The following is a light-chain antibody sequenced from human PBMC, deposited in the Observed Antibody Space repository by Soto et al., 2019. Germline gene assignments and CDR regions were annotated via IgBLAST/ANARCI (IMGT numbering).Light chain of an antibody. CDR1: QSVSSS. CDR2: DSS. CDR3: QHYISHTLT. J-gene: IGKJ3*01. V-gene: IGKV1-5*01. Sequence: DIQMTQSPSTLSASVGDRVTITCRVSQSVSSSVAWYQQKPGKVPKLLIYDSSNLESGVPSRFSGSGSGTEFTLTISSLQPDDFAAYYCQHYISHTLTFGPGTKVDVK.